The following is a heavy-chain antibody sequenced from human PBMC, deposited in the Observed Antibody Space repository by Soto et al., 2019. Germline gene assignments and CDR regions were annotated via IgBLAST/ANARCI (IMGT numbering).Heavy chain of an antibody. CDR3: ARGVPAAMVDV. CDR1: GGSFSGYY. CDR2: INHSGST. J-gene: IGHJ6*03. V-gene: IGHV4-34*01. Sequence: SETLSLTCAVYGGSFSGYYWSWIRQPPGKGLEWIGEINHSGSTNYNPSLKSRVTISVDTSKNQFSLKLSSVTAADTAVYYCARGVPAAMVDVWGKGTTVTVSS. D-gene: IGHD2-2*01.